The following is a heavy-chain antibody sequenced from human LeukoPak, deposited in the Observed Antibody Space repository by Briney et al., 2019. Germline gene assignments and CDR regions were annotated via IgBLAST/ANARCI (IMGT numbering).Heavy chain of an antibody. CDR2: ISSSSSYI. Sequence: GGSLRLSCAASGFTFSSYSMNWVRQAPGQGLEWVSSISSSSSYIYYADSVKGRFTISRDNAKNSLYLQMNSLRAEDTAVYYCARDQLGAGNSYWGQGTLVTVSS. J-gene: IGHJ4*02. CDR1: GFTFSSYS. V-gene: IGHV3-21*01. CDR3: ARDQLGAGNSY. D-gene: IGHD1-26*01.